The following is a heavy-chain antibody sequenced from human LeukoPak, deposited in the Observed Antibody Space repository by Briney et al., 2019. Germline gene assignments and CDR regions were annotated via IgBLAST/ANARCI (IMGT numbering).Heavy chain of an antibody. J-gene: IGHJ4*02. CDR3: ARGSPYYYGSGPRGPFDY. D-gene: IGHD3-10*01. CDR1: GFTFGSYS. CDR2: ISSSSSYI. Sequence: PGGSLRLSCAASGFTFGSYSMNWVRQAPGKGLEWVSTISSSSSYIYYADSVKGRFTISRDNAKNSLYLQMSSLRAEDTAAYYCARGSPYYYGSGPRGPFDYWGQGTLVTVSS. V-gene: IGHV3-21*01.